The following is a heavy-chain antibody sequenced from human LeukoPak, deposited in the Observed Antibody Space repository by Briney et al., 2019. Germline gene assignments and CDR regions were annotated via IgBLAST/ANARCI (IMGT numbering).Heavy chain of an antibody. V-gene: IGHV3-23*01. J-gene: IGHJ4*02. CDR3: AKDRRYSSSLGGFDY. Sequence: GGSLRLSCAASGFTFSSYAMSWVRQAPGKGLEWASAISGSGGSTYYADSVKGRFTISRDNSKNTLYLQMNSLRAEDTAVYYCAKDRRYSSSLGGFDYWGQGTLVTVSS. D-gene: IGHD6-13*01. CDR2: ISGSGGST. CDR1: GFTFSSYA.